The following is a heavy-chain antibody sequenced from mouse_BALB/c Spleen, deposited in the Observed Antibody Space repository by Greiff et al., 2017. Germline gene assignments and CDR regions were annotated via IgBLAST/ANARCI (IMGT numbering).Heavy chain of an antibody. CDR2: ISNLAYSI. CDR3: ATHYYGAWFAY. J-gene: IGHJ3*01. Sequence: EVQLVESGGGLVQPGGSRKLSCAASGFTFSDYGMAWVRQAPGKGPEWVAFISNLAYSIYYADTVTGRFTISRENAKNTLYLEMSSLRSEDTAMYYCATHYYGAWFAYWGQGTLVTVSA. CDR1: GFTFSDYG. V-gene: IGHV5-15*02. D-gene: IGHD1-2*01.